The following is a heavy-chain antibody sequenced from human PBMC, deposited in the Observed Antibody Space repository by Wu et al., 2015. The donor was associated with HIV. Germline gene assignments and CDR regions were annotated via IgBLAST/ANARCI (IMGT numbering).Heavy chain of an antibody. CDR3: ARVTCSGGSCYSSWWFDP. D-gene: IGHD2-15*01. CDR2: ISAYNGNT. Sequence: QVQLVQSGAEVKKPGASVKVSCKASGYTFTSYGISWVRQAPGQGLEWMGWISAYNGNTNYAQKLQGRVTMTTDTSTSTAYMELRSLRSDDTAVYYCARVTCSGGSCYSSWWFDPWGQGTLVTVSS. J-gene: IGHJ5*02. V-gene: IGHV1-18*01. CDR1: GYTFTSYG.